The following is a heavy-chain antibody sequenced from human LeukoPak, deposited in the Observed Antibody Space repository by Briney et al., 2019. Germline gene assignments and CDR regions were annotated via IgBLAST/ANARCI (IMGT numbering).Heavy chain of an antibody. V-gene: IGHV1-18*01. CDR3: ARATRIAAAGTIDY. CDR2: ISAYNGNT. J-gene: IGHJ4*02. Sequence: ASVKVSCKASGYTFTSYGITWVRQAPGQGLEWMGWISAYNGNTNYAQKLQGRVTTTTDTSTSTAYMELRCLRSDDTAVYYCARATRIAAAGTIDYWGQGTLVTVSS. D-gene: IGHD6-13*01. CDR1: GYTFTSYG.